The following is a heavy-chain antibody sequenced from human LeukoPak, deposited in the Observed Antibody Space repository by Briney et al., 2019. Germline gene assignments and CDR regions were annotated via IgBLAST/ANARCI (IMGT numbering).Heavy chain of an antibody. CDR2: IRFDGSNK. J-gene: IGHJ3*02. D-gene: IGHD1-26*01. CDR1: GFTFSSYG. CDR3: VKRSQWEPRAFDI. V-gene: IGHV3-30*02. Sequence: PGGSLRLSCAASGFTFSSYGMHWVRQAPGKGLEWVAFIRFDGSNKYYADSVKGRFTISRDNSKNTLYLQMNSLRAEDTAVYYCVKRSQWEPRAFDIWGQGTMVTVSS.